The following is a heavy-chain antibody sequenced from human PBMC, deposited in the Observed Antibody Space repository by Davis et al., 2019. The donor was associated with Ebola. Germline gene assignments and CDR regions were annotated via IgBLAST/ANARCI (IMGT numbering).Heavy chain of an antibody. V-gene: IGHV4-4*08. Sequence: MPSETLSLTCTVSGGSVSGFYSSWIRQYPGKGLEWIGYVYSSGSTNYNPSLSSRVTISLDTSKNQFSLKLSSVTAADTAVYYCAREEGYCSSTSCYFDYWGQGTLVTVSS. J-gene: IGHJ4*02. CDR1: GGSVSGFY. CDR2: VYSSGST. D-gene: IGHD2-2*01. CDR3: AREEGYCSSTSCYFDY.